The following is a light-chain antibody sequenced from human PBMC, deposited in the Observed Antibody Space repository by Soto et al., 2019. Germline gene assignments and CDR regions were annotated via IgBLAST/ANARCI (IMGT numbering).Light chain of an antibody. CDR1: SSNIGAGYD. Sequence: QSVLTQPPSVSGAPGQRVTISCTGSSSNIGAGYDVHWYQQLPGRAPKLLIYGNTNRPSGVPDRFSGSKSGTSASLAITELHAEDEADYYCLSFDSSLSVVFGGGTKLTVL. CDR2: GNT. CDR3: LSFDSSLSVV. J-gene: IGLJ2*01. V-gene: IGLV1-40*01.